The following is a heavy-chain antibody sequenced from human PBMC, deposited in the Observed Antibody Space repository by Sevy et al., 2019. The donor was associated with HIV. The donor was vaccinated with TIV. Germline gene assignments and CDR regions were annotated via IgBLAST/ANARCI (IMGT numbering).Heavy chain of an antibody. CDR2: IIPIFGTA. Sequence: ASVKVSCKASGGTFSSYAISWVRQAPGQGLEWMGGIIPIFGTANYAQKFQGRDTITADESTSTAYMELSSLRSEDTAVYYCARAAGYNWNWGGFDYWGQGTLVTVSS. CDR3: ARAAGYNWNWGGFDY. CDR1: GGTFSSYA. J-gene: IGHJ4*02. V-gene: IGHV1-69*13. D-gene: IGHD1-7*01.